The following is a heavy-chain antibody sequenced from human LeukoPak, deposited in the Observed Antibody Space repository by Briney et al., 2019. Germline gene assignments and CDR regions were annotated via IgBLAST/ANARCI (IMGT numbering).Heavy chain of an antibody. CDR3: ARGRYYYDSSGYYYGGDFDY. Sequence: ASVTVSCKASGYTFTSYDINWVRQATGQGLEWMGWMNPNSGNTGYAQKFQGRVTMTRNTSISTAYMELSSLRSEDTAVYYCARGRYYYDSSGYYYGGDFDYWGQGTLVTVSS. V-gene: IGHV1-8*01. D-gene: IGHD3-22*01. CDR2: MNPNSGNT. J-gene: IGHJ4*02. CDR1: GYTFTSYD.